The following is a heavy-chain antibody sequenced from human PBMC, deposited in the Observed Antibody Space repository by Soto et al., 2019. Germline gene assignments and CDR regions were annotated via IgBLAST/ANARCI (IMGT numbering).Heavy chain of an antibody. J-gene: IGHJ6*02. CDR3: AREKTSYGMDV. CDR2: MNPNSGNT. Sequence: QLQRVQPGAEVKKPGASVKVSSKASGYTFTSYDINWVRQATGQGLEWMGWMNPNSGNTGNAQKFQGRVTMTRNTSISTAYMELSSLRSEDTAVYYCAREKTSYGMDVWGQGTTVTVSS. CDR1: GYTFTSYD. V-gene: IGHV1-8*01.